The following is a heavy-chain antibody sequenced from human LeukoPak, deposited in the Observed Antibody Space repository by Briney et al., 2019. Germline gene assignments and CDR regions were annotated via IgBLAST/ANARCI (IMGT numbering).Heavy chain of an antibody. J-gene: IGHJ4*02. D-gene: IGHD4-17*01. V-gene: IGHV3-74*01. CDR2: INSDGSST. CDR1: GFTFSTYW. Sequence: GGPLRLSCAASGFTFSTYWMHWVRQAPGKGLVWVSRINSDGSSTSYADSVKGRFTISRDNAKNTLYLQMNSLRAEDTAVYYCARDPTTVQAFGDWGQGTLVSVSS. CDR3: ARDPTTVQAFGD.